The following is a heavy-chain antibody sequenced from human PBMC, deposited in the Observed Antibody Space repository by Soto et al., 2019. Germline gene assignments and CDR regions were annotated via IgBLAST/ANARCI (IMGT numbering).Heavy chain of an antibody. CDR1: GGTFSSYA. CDR3: AREEHIVVVTAIPGAFDI. CDR2: IIPIFGTA. V-gene: IGHV1-69*13. D-gene: IGHD2-21*02. Sequence: ASVKVSCKSSGGTFSSYAISWVRQAPGQGLEWMGGIIPIFGTANYAQKFQGRVTITADESTSTAYMELSSLRSEDTAVYYCAREEHIVVVTAIPGAFDIWGQGTMVTVSS. J-gene: IGHJ3*02.